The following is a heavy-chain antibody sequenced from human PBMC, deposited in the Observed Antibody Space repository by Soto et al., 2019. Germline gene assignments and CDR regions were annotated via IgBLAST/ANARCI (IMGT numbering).Heavy chain of an antibody. V-gene: IGHV3-48*03. D-gene: IGHD4-4*01. CDR2: ISSSGSTI. J-gene: IGHJ6*02. CDR3: ARGTPLTTVREGKTYYYYYGMDV. CDR1: GFTFSSYE. Sequence: PGGSLRLSCAASGFTFSSYEMNWVRQAPGKGLEWVSYISSSGSTIYYADSVKGRFTISRDNAKNPLYPQMNSLRAEDTAVYYCARGTPLTTVREGKTYYYYYGMDVWGQGTTVTVSS.